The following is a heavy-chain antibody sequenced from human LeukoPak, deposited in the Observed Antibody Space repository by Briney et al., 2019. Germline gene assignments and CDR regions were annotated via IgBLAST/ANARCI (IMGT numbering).Heavy chain of an antibody. CDR2: ISSSSSYI. CDR1: GFTFSSYS. Sequence: GGSLRLSCAASGFTFSSYSMNWVRQAPGKGLEWVSSISSSSSYIYYADSVKGRFTISRDNSKNTLYLQMDSLRAEDTAVYYCARGGSYLSAFDIWGQGTMVTVSS. CDR3: ARGGSYLSAFDI. J-gene: IGHJ3*02. V-gene: IGHV3-21*04. D-gene: IGHD1-26*01.